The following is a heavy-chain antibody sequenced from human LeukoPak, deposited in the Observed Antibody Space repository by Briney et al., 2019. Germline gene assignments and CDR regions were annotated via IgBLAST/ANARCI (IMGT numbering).Heavy chain of an antibody. V-gene: IGHV3-30*04. D-gene: IGHD2-21*02. Sequence: GGSLRLSCAASGFTFSSYAMHWVRQAPGKGLEWVAVISYDGSNKYYADSVKGRFTISRDNSKNTLYLQMNSLRAEDTAVYYCAKDRNWVTPLDYWGQGTLVTVSS. CDR2: ISYDGSNK. J-gene: IGHJ4*02. CDR1: GFTFSSYA. CDR3: AKDRNWVTPLDY.